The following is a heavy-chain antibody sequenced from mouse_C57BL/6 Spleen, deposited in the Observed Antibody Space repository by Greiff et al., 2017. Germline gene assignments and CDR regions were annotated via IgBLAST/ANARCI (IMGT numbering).Heavy chain of an antibody. CDR2: IHPNSGST. J-gene: IGHJ2*01. D-gene: IGHD2-4*01. V-gene: IGHV1-64*01. CDR1: GYTFTSSW. CDR3: AIYYDYDENYFDY. Sequence: VQLQQPGAELVKPGASVKLSCKASGYTFTSSWMHWVKQRPGQGLEWIGMIHPNSGSTNNNEKFKSKATLTVDKSASTAYMQLSSLTSEDSAVYYCAIYYDYDENYFDYWGQGTTLTVSS.